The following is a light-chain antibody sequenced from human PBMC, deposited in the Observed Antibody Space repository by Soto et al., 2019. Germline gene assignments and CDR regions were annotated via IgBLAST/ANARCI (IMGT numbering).Light chain of an antibody. CDR1: QTVGRSY. J-gene: IGKJ1*01. CDR3: QQYDSTPPWT. V-gene: IGKV3-20*01. CDR2: GTS. Sequence: EVVLTQSPGIMYLSPGERATLSCRASQTVGRSYLAWYQQKPGQAPRLLIFGTSTRATGSPDRFSGGGCGTEFTLSLSRLDPEDFAVYYCQQYDSTPPWTFGQGTRVEVK.